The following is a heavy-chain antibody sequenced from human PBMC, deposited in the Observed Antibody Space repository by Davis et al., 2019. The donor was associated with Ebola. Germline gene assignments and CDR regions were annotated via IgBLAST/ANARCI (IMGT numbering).Heavy chain of an antibody. Sequence: GESLKISCAASGFTFSSYSMNWVRQAPGKGLEWVSYISSSSSTIYYADSVKGRFTISRDNAKNSLYLQMNSLRDEDTAVYYCARDRYSSSSYWNDFLSVFSFDYWGQGTLVTVSS. D-gene: IGHD6-6*01. CDR1: GFTFSSYS. J-gene: IGHJ4*02. CDR3: ARDRYSSSSYWNDFLSVFSFDY. V-gene: IGHV3-48*02. CDR2: ISSSSSTI.